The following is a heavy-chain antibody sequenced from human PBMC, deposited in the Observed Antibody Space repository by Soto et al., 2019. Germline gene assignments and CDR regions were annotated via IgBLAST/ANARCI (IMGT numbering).Heavy chain of an antibody. CDR3: ARDGGVYDYSPFDY. CDR1: GGTFSSYA. Sequence: ASVKVSCKASGGTFSSYAISWVRQAPGQGLEWMGGIIPIFGTADYAQKFQGRVTITAHESTSAAYMEPSSLRSEDTAVYYCARDGGVYDYSPFDYWGQGTLVTVS. D-gene: IGHD4-4*01. V-gene: IGHV1-69*13. J-gene: IGHJ4*02. CDR2: IIPIFGTA.